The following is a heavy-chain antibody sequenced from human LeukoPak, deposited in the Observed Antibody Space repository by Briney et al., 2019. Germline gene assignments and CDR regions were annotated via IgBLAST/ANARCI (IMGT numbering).Heavy chain of an antibody. CDR3: AKFEGATIPGWFNDY. V-gene: IGHV3-23*01. J-gene: IGHJ4*02. CDR1: GFTFSSYA. D-gene: IGHD6-19*01. Sequence: PGGSLRLSCAASGFTFSSYAMSWVRQAPGKGLEWVSSIGGSGGSTYYADSVKGRFTISRDNSKNTLYLQMNSLRTEDTAVYFCAKFEGATIPGWFNDYWGQGILVTVSS. CDR2: IGGSGGST.